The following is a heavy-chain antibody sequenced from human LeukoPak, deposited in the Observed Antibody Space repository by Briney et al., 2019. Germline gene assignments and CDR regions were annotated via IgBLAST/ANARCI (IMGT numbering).Heavy chain of an antibody. D-gene: IGHD2-2*01. CDR3: AKDPFPSRDCSSTSCRTFDY. J-gene: IGHJ4*02. V-gene: IGHV3-30-3*01. CDR1: GFTFSSYA. Sequence: GGSLRLSCAAAGFTFSSYAMHWVRQAPGKGLEWVAVISYDGSNKYYADSVKGRFTISRDNSKNTLYLQMNSLRAADTAVYYCAKDPFPSRDCSSTSCRTFDYWGQGTLVTVSS. CDR2: ISYDGSNK.